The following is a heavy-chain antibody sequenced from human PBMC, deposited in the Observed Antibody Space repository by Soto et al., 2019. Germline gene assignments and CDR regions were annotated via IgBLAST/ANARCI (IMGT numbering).Heavy chain of an antibody. D-gene: IGHD3-10*01. CDR3: ARGIWFGELLAYGMDV. J-gene: IGHJ6*02. CDR1: GYTFTSYY. Sequence: ASVKVSCKASGYTFTSYYMHWVRQAPGQGLEWMGWMNPNSGNTGYAQKFQGRVTMTRNTSISTAYMELSSLRSEDTAVYYCARGIWFGELLAYGMDVWGQGIQVTVSS. V-gene: IGHV1-8*02. CDR2: MNPNSGNT.